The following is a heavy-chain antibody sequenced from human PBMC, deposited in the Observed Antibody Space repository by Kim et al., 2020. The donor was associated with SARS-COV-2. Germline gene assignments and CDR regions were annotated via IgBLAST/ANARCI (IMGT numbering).Heavy chain of an antibody. CDR3: AKALAQQPNLYYFDY. Sequence: DSVKGRFPISRDNSKNTLYLQMNSLRAEDTAVYYCAKALAQQPNLYYFDYWGQGTLVTVSS. V-gene: IGHV3-23*01. D-gene: IGHD6-13*01. J-gene: IGHJ4*02.